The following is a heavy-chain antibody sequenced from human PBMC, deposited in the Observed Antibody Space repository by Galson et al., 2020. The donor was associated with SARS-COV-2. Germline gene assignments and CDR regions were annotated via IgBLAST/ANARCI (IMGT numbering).Heavy chain of an antibody. CDR1: GGSVSSGSYY. CDR3: ARGESSSWYVDY. D-gene: IGHD6-13*01. V-gene: IGHV4-61*01. Sequence: SETLSLTCTVSGGSVSSGSYYWSWIRQPPGKGLEWIGYIYYSGSTNYNPSLKSRVTISVDTSKNQFSLKLSSVTAADTAVYYCARGESSSWYVDYWGQGTLVTVSS. CDR2: IYYSGST. J-gene: IGHJ4*02.